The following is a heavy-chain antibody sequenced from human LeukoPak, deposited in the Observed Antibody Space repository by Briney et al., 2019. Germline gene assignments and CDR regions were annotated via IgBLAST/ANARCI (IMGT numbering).Heavy chain of an antibody. D-gene: IGHD2-2*01. CDR3: ARFLLGYCSSTSCYGFDY. Sequence: GGSLRLSCAASGFTFDDYGMSCVRQAPGKGLEWVSGINWNGGSTGYADSVKGRFTISRDNAKNSLYLQMNSLRAEDTALYYCARFLLGYCSSTSCYGFDYWGQGTLVTVSS. V-gene: IGHV3-20*04. CDR2: INWNGGST. CDR1: GFTFDDYG. J-gene: IGHJ4*02.